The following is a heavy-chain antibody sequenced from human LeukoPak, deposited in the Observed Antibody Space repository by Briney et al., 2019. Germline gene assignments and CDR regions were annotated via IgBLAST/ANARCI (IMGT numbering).Heavy chain of an antibody. J-gene: IGHJ6*02. CDR2: IYHSGST. Sequence: PSETLSLTCTVSGGSISSGGYYWSWIRQPPGKGLEWIGYIYHSGSTYYNPSLKSRVTISVDTSKNQFSLKLSSVTAADTAVYYCARDGGTNLGLDYYGMDVWGQGTTVTVSS. CDR1: GGSISSGGYY. V-gene: IGHV4-30-2*05. D-gene: IGHD1-26*01. CDR3: ARDGGTNLGLDYYGMDV.